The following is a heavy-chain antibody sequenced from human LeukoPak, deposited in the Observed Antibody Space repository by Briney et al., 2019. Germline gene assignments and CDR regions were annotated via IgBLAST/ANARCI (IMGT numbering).Heavy chain of an antibody. J-gene: IGHJ3*02. V-gene: IGHV3-48*04. D-gene: IGHD4-17*01. Sequence: GGSLRLSCAASGFTFSSYSMNWVRQAPGKGLEWVSYISSSSSTIYYADSVKGRFTISRDNAKNSLYLQMNSLRAEDTAVYYCVRKGSTVTSHAFDIWGQGTMVTVSS. CDR3: VRKGSTVTSHAFDI. CDR1: GFTFSSYS. CDR2: ISSSSSTI.